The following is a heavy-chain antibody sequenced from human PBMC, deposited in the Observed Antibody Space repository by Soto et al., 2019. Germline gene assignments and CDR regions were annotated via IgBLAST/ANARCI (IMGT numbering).Heavy chain of an antibody. CDR3: ARVTRTGYCSSTSCYQGLFDP. CDR1: GGSIISGGYS. V-gene: IGHV4-30-2*01. J-gene: IGHJ5*02. CDR2: IYHSGST. Sequence: PSETLSLTCAVSGGSIISGGYSWSWIRQPPGKGLEWIGYIYHSGSTYYNPSLKSRVTISVDRSKNQFSLKLSSVTAADTAVYYCARVTRTGYCSSTSCYQGLFDPWGQGTLVTVSS. D-gene: IGHD2-2*01.